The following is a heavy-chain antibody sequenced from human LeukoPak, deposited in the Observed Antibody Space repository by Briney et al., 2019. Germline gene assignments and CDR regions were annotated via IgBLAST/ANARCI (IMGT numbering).Heavy chain of an antibody. CDR1: GFSFSTRGMC. CDR2: IVWDDDR. J-gene: IGHJ4*02. Sequence: SGPTLVNPTQTLTLTFTFSGFSFSTRGMCVSWIRQPPGKPLEWLARIVWDDDRCFSTSLKNRLTISKFPSNNHVVLEMTKQHPGDTATYYCARIRGTYCSSTSCSFEYYWGQGTLVTVSS. CDR3: ARIRGTYCSSTSCSFEYY. D-gene: IGHD2-2*01. V-gene: IGHV2-70*11.